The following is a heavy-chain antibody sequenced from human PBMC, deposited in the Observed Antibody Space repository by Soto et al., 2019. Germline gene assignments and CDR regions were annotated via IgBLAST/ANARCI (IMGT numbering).Heavy chain of an antibody. D-gene: IGHD6-13*01. J-gene: IGHJ4*02. CDR3: NTEICDTWYRFNFDD. CDR1: GFRFDNAW. Sequence: GGSLRLSCITSGFRFDNAWMSWVRQTPGTGLEWVGRIKSQTAGGRIEYAAPVKGRFIISRDDSKNTLYLQMNSLKLEDTAVYYRNTEICDTWYRFNFDDWGQGAMDTVSS. V-gene: IGHV3-15*01. CDR2: IKSQTAGGRI.